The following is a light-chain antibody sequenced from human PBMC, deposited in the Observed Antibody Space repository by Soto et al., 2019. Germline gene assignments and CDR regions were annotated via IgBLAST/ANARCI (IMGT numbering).Light chain of an antibody. CDR1: QSVGSTY. V-gene: IGKV3-20*01. CDR3: QQYGSSSWT. Sequence: EIVLTQSPGTLSLSPGERATLSCRASQSVGSTYLAWYQQKPGQAPRLLIYGASRRATGIPDRFSGSGSGTDFTLTISRLEPEDFAVYFCQQYGSSSWTFGQGTKVEIK. CDR2: GAS. J-gene: IGKJ1*01.